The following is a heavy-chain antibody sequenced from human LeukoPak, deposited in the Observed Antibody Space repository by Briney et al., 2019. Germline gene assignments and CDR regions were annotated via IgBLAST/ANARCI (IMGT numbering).Heavy chain of an antibody. V-gene: IGHV4-39*07. D-gene: IGHD6-13*01. CDR1: GASISSSSYY. CDR3: ARVLYSSTWYGGAFDY. CDR2: IYYSGT. J-gene: IGHJ4*02. Sequence: ETLSLTCTVSGASISSSSYYWGWIRQPPGKGLEWIGTIYYSGTYYSPSLKSRVTISVDTSKKQFSLKLSSVTAADTAVYYCARVLYSSTWYGGAFDYWGQGTLVTVSS.